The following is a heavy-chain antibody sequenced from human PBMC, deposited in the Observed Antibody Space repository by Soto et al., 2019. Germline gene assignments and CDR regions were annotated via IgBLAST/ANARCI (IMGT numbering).Heavy chain of an antibody. J-gene: IGHJ5*02. D-gene: IGHD3-3*01. CDR3: AKAGTIFGLVMNNWFDP. CDR2: INGNDGST. CDR1: GFTFSSYA. Sequence: EVQLLESGGGLVQPGGSLRLSCAASGFTFSSYAMSWVRQAPGKGLEWVSTINGNDGSTYYADSVKGRFTISRDNSKNTLYLQMNSLRVEDTAVYYCAKAGTIFGLVMNNWFDPWGQGTLVTVSS. V-gene: IGHV3-23*01.